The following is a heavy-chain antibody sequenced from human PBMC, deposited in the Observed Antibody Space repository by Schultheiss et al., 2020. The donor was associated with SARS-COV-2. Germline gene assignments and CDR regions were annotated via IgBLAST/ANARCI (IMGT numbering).Heavy chain of an antibody. CDR1: GGSFSGYY. Sequence: ETLSLTCAVYGGSFSGYYWSWIRQAPGKGLEWVSAISGSGGSTYYADSVKGRFTISRDNSKNTLYLQMNSLRAEDTAVYYCAKDYVLLWFGEFGAPDYWGQGTLVTVSS. CDR3: AKDYVLLWFGEFGAPDY. D-gene: IGHD3-10*01. CDR2: ISGSGGST. V-gene: IGHV3-23*01. J-gene: IGHJ4*02.